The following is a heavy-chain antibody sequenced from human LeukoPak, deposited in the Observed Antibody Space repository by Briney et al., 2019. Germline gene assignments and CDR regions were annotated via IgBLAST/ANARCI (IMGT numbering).Heavy chain of an antibody. J-gene: IGHJ3*01. CDR2: IGGGGSDT. D-gene: IGHD1-1*01. V-gene: IGHV3-23*01. CDR3: AKDVFHWAFDV. CDR1: GFTVINNY. Sequence: GGSLRLSCAASGFTVINNYMSWVRQAPGKGLEGVAAIGGGGSDTRYTDSMMGRFTLSRDISRNILYLQMNSLRAEDTAIYFCAKDVFHWAFDVWGQGTTVTVSA.